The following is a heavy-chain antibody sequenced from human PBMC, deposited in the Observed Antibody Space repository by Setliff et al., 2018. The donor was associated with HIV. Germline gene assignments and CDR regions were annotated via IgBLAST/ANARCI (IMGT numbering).Heavy chain of an antibody. Sequence: LGESLKISCAASGFTFSSYAMSWVRQAPGKGLEWVSTISGSGSTTYYADSVKGRFTISRDNSNNTLFLHMDNLRAEDTAIYYCAKSDYNFNNLAGPNYFDYWGQGALVTVSS. CDR2: ISGSGSTT. CDR3: AKSDYNFNNLAGPNYFDY. J-gene: IGHJ4*02. V-gene: IGHV3-23*01. D-gene: IGHD4-4*01. CDR1: GFTFSSYA.